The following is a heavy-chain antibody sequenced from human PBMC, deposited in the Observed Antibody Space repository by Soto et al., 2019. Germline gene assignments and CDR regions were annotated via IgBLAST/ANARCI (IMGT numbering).Heavy chain of an antibody. Sequence: QVQLVQSGAEVKQPGSSVKVSCKASGGTFSSYAISWVRQAPGQGLEWMGGIIPIFGTANYAQKFQGRVTLTADESTSTAYMELRSLRSEDTAVYYCARPGYWNYEGYYDYCMDVWGQGTTVTVSS. CDR3: ARPGYWNYEGYYDYCMDV. CDR2: IIPIFGTA. J-gene: IGHJ6*02. V-gene: IGHV1-69*01. D-gene: IGHD1-7*01. CDR1: GGTFSSYA.